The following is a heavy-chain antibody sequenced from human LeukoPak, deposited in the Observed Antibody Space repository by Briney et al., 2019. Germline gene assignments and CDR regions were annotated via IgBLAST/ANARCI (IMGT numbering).Heavy chain of an antibody. CDR2: IKQDGSEK. V-gene: IGHV3-7*01. CDR1: GFTFSSYW. Sequence: PGGSLRLSCAASGFTFSSYWMNWVRQAPGKGLEWVANIKQDGSEKYYVDSVKGRLTISSDNANNSLYLQMNSLRAEDTAVYYCARDIVVVVDGGKPDWCYFDYWGQGTLVTVSS. J-gene: IGHJ4*02. D-gene: IGHD2-15*01. CDR3: ARDIVVVVDGGKPDWCYFDY.